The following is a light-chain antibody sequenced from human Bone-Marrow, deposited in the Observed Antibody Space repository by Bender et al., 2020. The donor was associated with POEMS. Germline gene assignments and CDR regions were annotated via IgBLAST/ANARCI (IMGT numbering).Light chain of an antibody. V-gene: IGLV2-14*02. J-gene: IGLJ3*02. CDR3: SSYTVSNTWV. CDR2: EGS. Sequence: QSALTQPASVSGSPGQSITISCTGTSSDVGSYNLVSWYQQHPGKAPKLMIYEGSKRPSGVSNRFSGSKSGNTASLTISGLQADNEADYYCSSYTVSNTWVFGGGTKLTVL. CDR1: SSDVGSYNL.